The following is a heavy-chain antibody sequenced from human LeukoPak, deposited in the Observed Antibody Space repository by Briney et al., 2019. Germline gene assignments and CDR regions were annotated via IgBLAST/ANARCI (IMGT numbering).Heavy chain of an antibody. CDR3: ARQVATKGEWAFDV. CDR1: GGSISSYY. J-gene: IGHJ3*01. V-gene: IGHV4-4*08. Sequence: ETLSLTCAISGGSISSYYWSWVRQPPGKGLEWMASIRPDGHTYSNSSLRNQLTISADMSRNEFSLKLNSLTAADTAVYYCARQVATKGEWAFDVWGQGTVVTVSS. CDR2: IRPDGHT. D-gene: IGHD5-12*01.